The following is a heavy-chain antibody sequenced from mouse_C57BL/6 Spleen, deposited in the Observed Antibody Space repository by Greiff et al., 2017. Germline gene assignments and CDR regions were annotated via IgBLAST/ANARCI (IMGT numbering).Heavy chain of an antibody. CDR3: ARGGYYYGNYFDY. D-gene: IGHD2-1*01. V-gene: IGHV5-4*03. J-gene: IGHJ2*01. CDR2: ISDGGSYT. CDR1: GFTFSSYA. Sequence: EVKLQESGGGLVKPGGSLKLSCAASGFTFSSYAMSWVRQTPEKRLEWVATISDGGSYTYYPDNVKGRFTISRDNAKNNLYLQMSHLKSEDTAMYYCARGGYYYGNYFDYWGQGTTLTVSS.